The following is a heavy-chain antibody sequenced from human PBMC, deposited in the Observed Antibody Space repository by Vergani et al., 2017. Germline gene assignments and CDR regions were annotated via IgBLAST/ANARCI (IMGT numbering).Heavy chain of an antibody. V-gene: IGHV5-51*07. Sequence: EVQLVQSGAEVKKPGATVKISCKVSGYTFTDYYMHWVQQAPGKGLEWMGNINPIDSKIAYSPSFQGQAIMSLDKSITTAYLQWRSLKASDTAIYYCTRHVPCGDGACLHFDHWGQGTQVTVSS. D-gene: IGHD2-21*01. CDR2: INPIDSKI. CDR3: TRHVPCGDGACLHFDH. J-gene: IGHJ4*02. CDR1: GYTFTDYY.